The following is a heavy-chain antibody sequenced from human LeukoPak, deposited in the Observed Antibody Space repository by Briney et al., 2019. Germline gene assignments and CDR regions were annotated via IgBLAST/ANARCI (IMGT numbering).Heavy chain of an antibody. CDR1: GYTFTGYY. CDR2: INPNSGGT. D-gene: IGHD6-19*01. V-gene: IGHV1-2*02. Sequence: EASVKVSCKASGYTFTGYYMHWVRQAPGQGPEWMGWINPNSGGTNYAQKFQGRVTMTRDTSLSTVYMELSRLRSDDTAVYHCATQATSGWHFSWGQGTLVTVSS. CDR3: ATQATSGWHFS. J-gene: IGHJ5*02.